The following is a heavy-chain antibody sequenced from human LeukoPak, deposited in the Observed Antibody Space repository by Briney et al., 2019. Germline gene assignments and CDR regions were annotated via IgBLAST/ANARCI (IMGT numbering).Heavy chain of an antibody. J-gene: IGHJ6*02. V-gene: IGHV4-34*01. D-gene: IGHD3-3*01. CDR1: GGSFSGYY. CDR3: ARDRSTDFWSGYFPTSGYGMDV. CDR2: INHSGST. Sequence: SETLSLTCAVYGGSFSGYYWSWIRQPPGKGLEWIGEINHSGSTNYNPSLKSRVTISVDTSKNRFSLKLSSVTAADTAVYYCARDRSTDFWSGYFPTSGYGMDVWGQGTTVTVSS.